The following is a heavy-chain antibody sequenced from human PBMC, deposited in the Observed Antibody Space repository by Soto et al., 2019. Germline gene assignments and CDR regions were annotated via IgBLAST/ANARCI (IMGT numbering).Heavy chain of an antibody. CDR1: GFTFSNYW. CDR2: TKSDGSGT. V-gene: IGHV3-74*01. D-gene: IGHD3-10*01. Sequence: EVQLVESGGGLLQPGGSLTLSCTASGFTFSNYWMHWVRQAPGKGLVWVSRTKSDGSGTSYTDSVKGRFTISRDNAYNTLYLQMSNLRAEDTAVYYCARGGFDYGPWRIDVWVKGTTVIVSS. J-gene: IGHJ6*04. CDR3: ARGGFDYGPWRIDV.